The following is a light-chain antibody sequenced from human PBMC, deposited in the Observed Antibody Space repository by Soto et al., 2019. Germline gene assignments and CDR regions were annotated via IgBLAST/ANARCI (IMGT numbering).Light chain of an antibody. Sequence: DIQMTQSPSSLSASVGDRVTITCRESQSISSYLNWYQQKQGKAPKFXIYAASSLHSGVPSRFSGSGSGTDFTLTISSLQPEDFATYYCQQSCSTPWTFGQGTKVDIK. CDR1: QSISSY. CDR2: AAS. CDR3: QQSCSTPWT. J-gene: IGKJ1*01. V-gene: IGKV1-39*01.